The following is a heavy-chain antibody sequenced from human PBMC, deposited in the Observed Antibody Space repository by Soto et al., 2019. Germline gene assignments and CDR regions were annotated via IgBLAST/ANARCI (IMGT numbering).Heavy chain of an antibody. CDR1: GFTFSSYA. D-gene: IGHD6-13*01. V-gene: IGHV3-30-3*01. Sequence: QVKLVESGGGVVQPGRSLRLSCTASGFTFSSYAMHWVRQAPGMGLEWVAVISTDGSKKYNADSVKGRFTISRDNSKNTLYLQMNSLRTDDTAVYYCAREDSTWGYWGQGTLVTVSS. J-gene: IGHJ4*02. CDR2: ISTDGSKK. CDR3: AREDSTWGY.